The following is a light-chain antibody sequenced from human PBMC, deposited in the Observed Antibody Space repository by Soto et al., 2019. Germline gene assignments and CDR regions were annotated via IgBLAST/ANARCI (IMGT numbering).Light chain of an antibody. CDR3: LQDYGDSWT. J-gene: IGKJ1*01. CDR1: QSVRSW. Sequence: DIQMTQSPSTLSASVGDRVTITCRASQSVRSWLAWYQQKPGRAPKFLIYDASSLESGVPSRFSGSGSGTEFTLTISSLQPEDVASYDGLQDYGDSWTFGQGTKVDIK. V-gene: IGKV1-5*01. CDR2: DAS.